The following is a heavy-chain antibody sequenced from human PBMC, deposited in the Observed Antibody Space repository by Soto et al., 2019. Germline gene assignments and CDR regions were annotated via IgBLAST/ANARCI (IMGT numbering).Heavy chain of an antibody. CDR1: GYSFTSYW. D-gene: IGHD6-13*01. CDR2: IYPGDSDT. J-gene: IGHJ3*02. V-gene: IGHV5-51*01. CDR3: ARHVPAAGTLDAFDI. Sequence: GESLKISCKGSGYSFTSYWIGWVRQMPGKGLEWMGIIYPGDSDTRYSPSFQGQVTISADKSISTAYLQWSSLKASDTAMYYCARHVPAAGTLDAFDIWGQGTMVTVSS.